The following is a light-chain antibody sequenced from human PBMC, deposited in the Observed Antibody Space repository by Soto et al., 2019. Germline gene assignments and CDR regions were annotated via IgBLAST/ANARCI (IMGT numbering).Light chain of an antibody. CDR1: QSVDSS. J-gene: IGKJ4*01. CDR3: QQRSNWRVT. CDR2: LAS. Sequence: EIVLTQSPATLSLSPGERATLSCRASQSVDSSLAWYQQKLGQAPRLLIYLASNRATGIPARFSGSGSGTDFTLTISNLEPEDIAVYYCQQRSNWRVTFGGGTKVDIK. V-gene: IGKV3-11*01.